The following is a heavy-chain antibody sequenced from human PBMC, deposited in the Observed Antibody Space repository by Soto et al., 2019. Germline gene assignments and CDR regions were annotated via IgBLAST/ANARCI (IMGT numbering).Heavy chain of an antibody. CDR3: ARGLGFGDYAF. D-gene: IGHD4-17*01. V-gene: IGHV1-8*01. CDR1: GYTFTSYD. J-gene: IGHJ4*02. Sequence: ASVKVSCKASGYTFTSYDINWVRQATGQGLEWMGWMNPNNGDTGYAQKFQGRVTMTRDTSITTAYMELSSLRSEDTAVYFCARGLGFGDYAFWGQGTLVTVSS. CDR2: MNPNNGDT.